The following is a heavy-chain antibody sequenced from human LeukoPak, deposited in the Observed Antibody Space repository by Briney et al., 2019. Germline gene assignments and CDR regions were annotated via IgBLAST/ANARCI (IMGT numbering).Heavy chain of an antibody. Sequence: SQTLSLTCTVSGGPISSGGYYWSWIRQHPGKGLEWIGYIYYSGSTYYNPSLKSRVTISVDTSKNQFSLKLSSVTAADTAVYYCARENYYGMEVWGQGTTVIVSS. CDR3: ARENYYGMEV. CDR1: GGPISSGGYY. CDR2: IYYSGST. V-gene: IGHV4-31*03. J-gene: IGHJ6*02.